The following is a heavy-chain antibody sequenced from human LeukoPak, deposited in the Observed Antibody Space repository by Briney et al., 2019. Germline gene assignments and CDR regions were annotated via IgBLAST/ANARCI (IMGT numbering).Heavy chain of an antibody. CDR3: ADGYSSSWYSY. CDR1: GFTFSSYA. J-gene: IGHJ4*02. V-gene: IGHV4-38-2*01. Sequence: GSLRLSCAASGFTFSSYAMSWVRQAPGKGLEWIGSIYYSGSTYYNPSLKSRVTISVDTSKDQFSLKLSSVTAADTAVYYCADGYSSSWYSYWGQGTLVTVSS. D-gene: IGHD6-13*01. CDR2: IYYSGST.